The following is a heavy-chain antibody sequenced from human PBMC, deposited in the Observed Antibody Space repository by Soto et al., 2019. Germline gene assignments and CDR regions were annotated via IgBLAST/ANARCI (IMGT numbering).Heavy chain of an antibody. CDR2: ISAYNGNT. V-gene: IGHV1-18*01. Sequence: QVQLVQSGAEVKKPGASVKVSCKASGYTFTSYGISWVRQAPGQGLEWMGWISAYNGNTNYAQKLQGRVTMTTDTSTSTAYMELRSLRSDDTAVYYCARAHYDFWSGYYIWVWFDPWGQGTLVTVSS. D-gene: IGHD3-3*01. CDR1: GYTFTSYG. J-gene: IGHJ5*02. CDR3: ARAHYDFWSGYYIWVWFDP.